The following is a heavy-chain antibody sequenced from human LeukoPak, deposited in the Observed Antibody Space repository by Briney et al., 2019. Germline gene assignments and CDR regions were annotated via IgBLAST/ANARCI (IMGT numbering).Heavy chain of an antibody. J-gene: IGHJ5*02. CDR3: ARDLGTVGPHWFDP. CDR2: INPNSGGT. Sequence: ASVKVSCKASGYTFTGYYMHWVRQAPGQGREWMGWINPNSGGTNYAQKFQGRVTMTSDTSISTAYMELSRLRADDTAVYYCARDLGTVGPHWFDPWGQGTLVTVSS. V-gene: IGHV1-2*02. D-gene: IGHD3/OR15-3a*01. CDR1: GYTFTGYY.